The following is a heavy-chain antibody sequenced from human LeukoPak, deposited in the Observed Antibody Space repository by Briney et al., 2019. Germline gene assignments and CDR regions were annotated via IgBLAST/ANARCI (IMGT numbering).Heavy chain of an antibody. V-gene: IGHV3-9*01. CDR1: GFAFDDYA. D-gene: IGHD6-19*01. Sequence: GGSPRLSCAGSGFAFDDYAMHWVRHAPGKGLEWVSGISWNSDNIDYADSVKGRFIISRDNAKNSLYLQMNRLRAEDTALYYCVKDTRIVVAGIFDSWGQGTLVTVSS. CDR2: ISWNSDNI. CDR3: VKDTRIVVAGIFDS. J-gene: IGHJ4*02.